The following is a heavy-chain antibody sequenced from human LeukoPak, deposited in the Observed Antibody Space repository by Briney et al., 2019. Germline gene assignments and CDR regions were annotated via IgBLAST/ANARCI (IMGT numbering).Heavy chain of an antibody. CDR2: ISTSTTTI. J-gene: IGHJ4*02. CDR3: ASWGEGALDN. V-gene: IGHV3-48*01. CDR1: GFTFSSYS. Sequence: GRSLRLSCEASGFTFSSYSMNWVRQAPGKGLEWISYISTSTTTIYYANSVKGRFTISRDNAKKSLYLQMNSLRVEDTGVYYCASWGEGALDNWGQGTLVTASS. D-gene: IGHD1-26*01.